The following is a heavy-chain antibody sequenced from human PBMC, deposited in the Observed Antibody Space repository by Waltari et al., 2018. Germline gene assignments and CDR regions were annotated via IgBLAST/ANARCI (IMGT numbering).Heavy chain of an antibody. CDR1: GFSFRISE. V-gene: IGHV3-48*03. J-gene: IGHJ4*02. Sequence: EVQLVESGGALVQPGGSLRLSCAGSGFSFRISEMNWVRQAPGKWMEWLSNISPPSEKPFSAESVRGRFTISRDNAKNSLYLQMDSLRADDTAIYYCATKTVGTTYFDHWGQGTLVTVSS. D-gene: IGHD1-26*01. CDR2: ISPPSEKP. CDR3: ATKTVGTTYFDH.